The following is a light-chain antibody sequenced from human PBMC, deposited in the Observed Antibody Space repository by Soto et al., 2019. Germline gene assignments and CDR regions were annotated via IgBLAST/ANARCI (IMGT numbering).Light chain of an antibody. CDR3: QQRISWPRT. CDR1: QSVSSF. CDR2: DAS. V-gene: IGKV3-11*01. J-gene: IGKJ1*01. Sequence: EIVLTQSPATLSLSPGERATLSCRASQSVSSFLAWYQQKPGQAPRLLIYDASNRATGIPARFSGSGSGTDFTLTISSLEPEDFAVYYCQQRISWPRTFGQGTKVEIK.